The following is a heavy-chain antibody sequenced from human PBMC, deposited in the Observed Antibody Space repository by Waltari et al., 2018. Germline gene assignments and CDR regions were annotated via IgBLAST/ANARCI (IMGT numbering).Heavy chain of an antibody. CDR3: AKYQQRLGEGS. CDR1: GFTFSNYA. J-gene: IGHJ5*02. D-gene: IGHD6-13*01. Sequence: EVQLLESGGGLVQPGGSLRLSCAASGFTFSNYAMNWVRQAPGKGLEWVSTICSSGTNTYYVDSVKGRFTISRDNAMNTLYLQMNSLRAEDTAIYYCAKYQQRLGEGSWGQGTLVTVSS. V-gene: IGHV3-23*01. CDR2: ICSSGTNT.